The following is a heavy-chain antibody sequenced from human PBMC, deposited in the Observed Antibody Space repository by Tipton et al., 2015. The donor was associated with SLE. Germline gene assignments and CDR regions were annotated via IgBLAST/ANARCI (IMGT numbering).Heavy chain of an antibody. CDR1: GFTFSADW. CDR3: ARRGWDLIGDY. Sequence: SLRLSCATSGFTFSADWMHWVRQAPGKGLLWVSRINTDGIITSYADFVKGRFTISRDNAKNSLYLQMNSLRAEDTAVYYCARRGWDLIGDYWGQGSLVTVSS. CDR2: INTDGIIT. V-gene: IGHV3-74*01. D-gene: IGHD1-26*01. J-gene: IGHJ4*02.